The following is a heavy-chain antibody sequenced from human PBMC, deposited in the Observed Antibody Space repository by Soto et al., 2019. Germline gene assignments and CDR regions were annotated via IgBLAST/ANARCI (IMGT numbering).Heavy chain of an antibody. CDR1: GFTVSSNY. J-gene: IGHJ3*02. CDR3: ARLVVVAARGGLDRALDI. Sequence: PGGSLRLSCAASGFTVSSNYMSWVRQAPGKGLEWVSVIYSGGSTYYADSVKGRFTISRHNSKNTLYLQMNSLRAEDTAVYYCARLVVVAARGGLDRALDIRGQGTMVTGSS. D-gene: IGHD2-15*01. V-gene: IGHV3-53*04. CDR2: IYSGGST.